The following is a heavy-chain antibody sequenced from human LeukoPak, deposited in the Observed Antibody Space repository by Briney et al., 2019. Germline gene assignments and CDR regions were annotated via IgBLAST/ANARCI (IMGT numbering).Heavy chain of an antibody. J-gene: IGHJ4*02. Sequence: SETLSLTCTVSGGSISSGSYYWSWIRQPAGKGLEWIGRIYTSGSTNYNPSLKSRVTISVDTSKNQFSLKLSSVTAADTAVYYCARALSGDLGYWGQGTLVTVSS. CDR3: ARALSGDLGY. D-gene: IGHD7-27*01. CDR2: IYTSGST. V-gene: IGHV4-61*02. CDR1: GGSISSGSYY.